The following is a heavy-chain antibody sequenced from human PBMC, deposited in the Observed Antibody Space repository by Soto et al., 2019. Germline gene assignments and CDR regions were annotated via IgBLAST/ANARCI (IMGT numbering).Heavy chain of an antibody. CDR2: IIPILGIA. D-gene: IGHD5-12*01. CDR1: GGTFSSYT. CDR3: ASAYSGYDSAVFFDY. J-gene: IGHJ4*02. Sequence: QVQLVQSGAEVKKPVSSVKVSCKASGGTFSSYTISWVRQAPGQGLEWMGRIIPILGIANYAQKFQGRVTITADQSTSTAYMELSSLRSEDTAVYYCASAYSGYDSAVFFDYWGQGTLVTVSS. V-gene: IGHV1-69*02.